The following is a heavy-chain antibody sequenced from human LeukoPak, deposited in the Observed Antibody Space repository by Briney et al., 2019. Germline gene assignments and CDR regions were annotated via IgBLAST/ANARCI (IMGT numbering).Heavy chain of an antibody. J-gene: IGHJ4*02. Sequence: ASVKVSCKASGYTFTSYGISWVRQAPGQGLEWMGWISAYNGNTNYAQKLQGRVTMTTDTSTSTAYMELRSLRSDDTAVYYCARDRGRMEMAAAVDYWGQGTLVTVSS. CDR2: ISAYNGNT. CDR3: ARDRGRMEMAAAVDY. D-gene: IGHD6-13*01. CDR1: GYTFTSYG. V-gene: IGHV1-18*01.